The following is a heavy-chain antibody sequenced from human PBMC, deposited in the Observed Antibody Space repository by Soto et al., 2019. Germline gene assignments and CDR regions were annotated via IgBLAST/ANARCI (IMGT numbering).Heavy chain of an antibody. D-gene: IGHD3-3*01. CDR2: ISSSSSYI. CDR3: ARGGGLITIFGVVDYGMDV. CDR1: GFTFSSYS. V-gene: IGHV3-21*01. J-gene: IGHJ6*02. Sequence: GESLRLSCAASGFTFSSYSMNWVRQAPGKGLEWVSSISSSSSYIYYADSVKGRFTISRDNAKNSLYLQMNSLRAEDTAVYYCARGGGLITIFGVVDYGMDVWGQGTTVTVSS.